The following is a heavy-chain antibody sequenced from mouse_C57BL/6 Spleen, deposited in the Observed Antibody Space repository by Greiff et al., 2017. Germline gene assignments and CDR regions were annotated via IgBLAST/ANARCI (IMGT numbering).Heavy chain of an antibody. CDR2: ISYDGSN. J-gene: IGHJ2*01. CDR1: GYSITSGYY. CDR3: ARFYYGSSYVRYFDY. V-gene: IGHV3-6*01. D-gene: IGHD1-1*01. Sequence: EVKLMGSGPGLVKPSQSLSLTCSVTGYSITSGYYWNWIRQFPGNKLEWMGYISYDGSNNYNPSLKNRISITRDTSKNQFFLKLNSVTTEDTATYYGARFYYGSSYVRYFDYWGQGTTLTVSS.